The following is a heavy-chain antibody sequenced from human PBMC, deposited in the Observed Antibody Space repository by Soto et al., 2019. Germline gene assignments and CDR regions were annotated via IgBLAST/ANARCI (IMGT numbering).Heavy chain of an antibody. V-gene: IGHV1-69*06. J-gene: IGHJ3*02. D-gene: IGHD4-17*01. CDR1: GGTFSSYA. CDR2: IIPIFGTA. CDR3: ATRADYLNAFDI. Sequence: ASVQVSCKASGGTFSSYAISWVRQAPGQGLEWMGGIIPIFGTANYAQKFQGRVTMTEDTSTDTAYMELSSLRSEDTAVYYCATRADYLNAFDIWGQGTMVTVSS.